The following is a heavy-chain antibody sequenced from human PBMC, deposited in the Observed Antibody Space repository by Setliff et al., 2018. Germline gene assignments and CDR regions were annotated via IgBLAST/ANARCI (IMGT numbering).Heavy chain of an antibody. CDR2: VHYSGDS. CDR3: ARQPSSGSYYNPRPCYFDY. V-gene: IGHV4-59*13. J-gene: IGHJ4*02. CDR1: GGSMTSYY. D-gene: IGHD3-10*01. Sequence: SETLSLTCTVSGGSMTSYYWSWIRQSPWKGLEWIGYVHYSGDSNYNPSLKSRVTMSVDTSKNQFSLNLRSVTAADTAVYYCARQPSSGSYYNPRPCYFDYWGQGTLVTVSS.